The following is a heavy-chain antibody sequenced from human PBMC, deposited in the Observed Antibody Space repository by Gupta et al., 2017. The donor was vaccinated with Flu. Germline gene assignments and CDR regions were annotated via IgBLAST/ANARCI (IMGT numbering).Heavy chain of an antibody. D-gene: IGHD4-17*01. CDR1: GFTFSSSY. CDR3: ATVTSGC. Sequence: EMQLVESGGGLVQPGGSLRLSCAASGFTFSSSYLQWVRQAPGKGLVWVSRINPDGSSTTYAESVKGRFTISRDNAKNTLYLQMNSLGDDDTAVYYCATVTSGCWGQGTLDTVSS. V-gene: IGHV3-74*03. J-gene: IGHJ4*02. CDR2: INPDGSST.